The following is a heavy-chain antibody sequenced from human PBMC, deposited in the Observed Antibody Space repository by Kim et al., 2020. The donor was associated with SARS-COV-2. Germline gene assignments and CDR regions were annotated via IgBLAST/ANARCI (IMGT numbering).Heavy chain of an antibody. V-gene: IGHV1-18*01. J-gene: IGHJ4*02. CDR3: ARGRASISHYDFWSGYYHY. Sequence: ASVKVSCKASGYTFTSYGISWVRQAPGQGLEWMGWISAYNGNTNYAQKLQGRVTMTTDTSTSTAYMELRSLRSDDTAVYYCARGRASISHYDFWSGYYHYWGQGTLVTVSS. CDR2: ISAYNGNT. CDR1: GYTFTSYG. D-gene: IGHD3-3*01.